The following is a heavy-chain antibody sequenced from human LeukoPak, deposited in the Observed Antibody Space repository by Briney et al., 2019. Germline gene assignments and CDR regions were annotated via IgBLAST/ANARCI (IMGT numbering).Heavy chain of an antibody. CDR2: SYYTGST. CDR3: ARHPTLTSGGNFDY. J-gene: IGHJ4*02. CDR1: GGSIARADYY. D-gene: IGHD1-14*01. Sequence: SETLSLTCTVSGGSIARADYYWSWLRQPPGKGLEWIGYSYYTGSTDYNPSLESRVTISVDTSKNQFSLKVRSVTAADTAVYYCARHPTLTSGGNFDYWGQGTLVTVSS. V-gene: IGHV4-30-4*08.